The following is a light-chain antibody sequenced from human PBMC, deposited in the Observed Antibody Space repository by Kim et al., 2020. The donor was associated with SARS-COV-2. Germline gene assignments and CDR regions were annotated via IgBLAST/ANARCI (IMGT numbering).Light chain of an antibody. Sequence: QSALTQPASLSGSPGQSITISCTGTSSDVGSYNLVSWYQQHPGKAPKLMIYEVSKRPSGVSNRFSGSKSGNTASLTISGLQAEDEADYYCCSYAGSSTPVVFGGGTQLTVL. CDR3: CSYAGSSTPVV. V-gene: IGLV2-23*02. CDR2: EVS. J-gene: IGLJ2*01. CDR1: SSDVGSYNL.